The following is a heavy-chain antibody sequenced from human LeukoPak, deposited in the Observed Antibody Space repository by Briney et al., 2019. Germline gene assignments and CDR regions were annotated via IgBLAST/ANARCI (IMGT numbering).Heavy chain of an antibody. CDR1: GFTFSDFA. J-gene: IGHJ5*02. V-gene: IGHV3-30*04. CDR3: ARDYYDSSGSSWFDP. D-gene: IGHD3-22*01. CDR2: ISYDGINK. Sequence: GGSLRLSCAASGFTFSDFAMHWVRQAPGKGLEWVAIISYDGINKYYADSVKGRFTISRDNAKNSLYLQMNSLRAKDTALYYCARDYYDSSGSSWFDPWGQGTLVTVSS.